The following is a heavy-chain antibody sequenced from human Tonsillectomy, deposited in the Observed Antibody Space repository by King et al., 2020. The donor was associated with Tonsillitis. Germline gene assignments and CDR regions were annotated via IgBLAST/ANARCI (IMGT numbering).Heavy chain of an antibody. CDR2: INPSSGGT. CDR1: GYMFTGYY. V-gene: IGHV1-2*02. CDR3: AREEGWFDP. J-gene: IGHJ5*02. Sequence: QLVQSGAEVKKPGASVKVSCKASGYMFTGYYMHWVRQAPGQGLERMGWINPSSGGTNYAQKFQGRVTMTRDTSISTAYMELSRLRSDDTAVYYCAREEGWFDPWGQGTQVTVSS.